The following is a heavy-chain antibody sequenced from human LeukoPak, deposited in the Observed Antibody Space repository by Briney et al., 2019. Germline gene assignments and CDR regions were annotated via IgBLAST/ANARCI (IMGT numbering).Heavy chain of an antibody. CDR2: IKQDGSEK. J-gene: IGHJ4*02. CDR3: ARDGWDFWSGYYNGGGYYFDY. CDR1: GFTFSSYW. Sequence: GGSLRLSCAASGFTFSSYWMSWVRQAPGKGLEWVANIKQDGSEKYYVDSVKGRFTISRDNAKNSLYLQMNSLRAEDTAVHYCARDGWDFWSGYYNGGGYYFDYWGQGTLVTVSS. V-gene: IGHV3-7*01. D-gene: IGHD3-3*01.